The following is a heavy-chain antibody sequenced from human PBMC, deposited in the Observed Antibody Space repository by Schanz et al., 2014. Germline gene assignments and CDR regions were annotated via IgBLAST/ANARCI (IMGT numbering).Heavy chain of an antibody. Sequence: CAAYTFTFSTYAMSWVRQAQGKGLEWVSAIRGGGGTTYYADSLKGRFTISRDNSKNTLYLQMNSLRAEDTALYYCARGEGVAVAGTYADYWGQGTVINDYS. J-gene: IGHJ4*02. D-gene: IGHD6-13*01. CDR3: ARGEGVAVAGTYADY. CDR2: IRGGGGTT. CDR1: TFTFSTYA. V-gene: IGHV3-23*01.